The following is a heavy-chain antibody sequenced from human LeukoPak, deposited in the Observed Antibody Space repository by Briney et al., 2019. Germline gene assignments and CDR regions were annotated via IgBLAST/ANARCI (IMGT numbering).Heavy chain of an antibody. CDR2: IWYDGSSK. D-gene: IGHD6-13*01. CDR3: ARSQSSSLIDY. CDR1: GFSFSAYG. V-gene: IGHV3-33*01. Sequence: GGSLRLPCAASGFSFSAYGVHWVRQAPGKGLEWVAVIWYDGSSKDYADSVKGRFTLSRDNSKNTLYLQMNSLTVEDTAVYYCARSQSSSLIDYWGQGTLVTVSS. J-gene: IGHJ4*02.